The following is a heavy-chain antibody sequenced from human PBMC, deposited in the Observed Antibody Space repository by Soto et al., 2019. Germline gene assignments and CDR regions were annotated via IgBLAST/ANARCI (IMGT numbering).Heavy chain of an antibody. D-gene: IGHD3-3*01. Sequence: PGGSLRLSCAASGFSFSTYGMHWVRQAPGKGLEWVAVISYDGRNKYHADSVKGRFTISRDNSKNTLYLQMNSLRAEDTAMYYCVKDGCILGADYYFDYWGQGTLVTVSA. J-gene: IGHJ4*02. CDR3: VKDGCILGADYYFDY. V-gene: IGHV3-30*18. CDR1: GFSFSTYG. CDR2: ISYDGRNK.